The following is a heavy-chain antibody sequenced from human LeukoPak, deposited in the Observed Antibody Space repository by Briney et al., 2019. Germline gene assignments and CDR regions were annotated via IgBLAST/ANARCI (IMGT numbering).Heavy chain of an antibody. D-gene: IGHD3-3*01. CDR2: IYYSGST. Sequence: PSETLSLTCTVSGGSISSSSYYWGWIRQPPGKGLEWIGSIYYSGSTYYNPSLKSRVTISVDTSKNQFSLKLSSVTAADTAVYYCARERVKSVDYWGQGTLVTVSS. J-gene: IGHJ4*02. CDR1: GGSISSSSYY. CDR3: ARERVKSVDY. V-gene: IGHV4-39*02.